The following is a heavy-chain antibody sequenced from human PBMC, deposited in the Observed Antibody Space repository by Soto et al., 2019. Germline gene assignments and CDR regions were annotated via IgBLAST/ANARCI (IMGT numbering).Heavy chain of an antibody. J-gene: IGHJ6*02. CDR2: IIPFFKAT. Sequence: SGKVACNASGGPFSSHPMSWVRHARGRGLELMGGIIPFFKATNYAQKFQGRVKITADESTSTAYMELYSLRSEDTAVYYCARDVQLNYYDGTLSYYAMDVWGQGTTVPVSS. V-gene: IGHV1-69*13. D-gene: IGHD3-16*01. CDR3: ARDVQLNYYDGTLSYYAMDV. CDR1: GGPFSSHP.